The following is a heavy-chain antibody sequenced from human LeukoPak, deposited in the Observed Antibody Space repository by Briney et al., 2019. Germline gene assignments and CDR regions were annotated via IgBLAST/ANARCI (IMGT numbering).Heavy chain of an antibody. V-gene: IGHV3-7*01. D-gene: IGHD5-18*01. CDR1: GFTFSSYW. CDR3: ARDWGIQLWPEPADY. J-gene: IGHJ4*02. Sequence: GGSLRLSCAASGFTFSSYWMSWVHQAPGKGLEWVANIKQDGSEKYYVDSVKGRFTISRDNAKNSLYLQMNSLRAKDTAVYYCARDWGIQLWPEPADYWGQGTLVTVSS. CDR2: IKQDGSEK.